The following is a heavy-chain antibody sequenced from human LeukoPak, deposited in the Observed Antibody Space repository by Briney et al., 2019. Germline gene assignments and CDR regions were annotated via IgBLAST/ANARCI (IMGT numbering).Heavy chain of an antibody. CDR2: ISGSGGST. CDR3: TTTLLTIYDKY. D-gene: IGHD3-22*01. J-gene: IGHJ3*01. CDR1: GFTFSSYA. V-gene: IGHV3-23*01. Sequence: GGSLRLSCAASGFTFSSYAMSWVRQAPGKGLEWVSAISGSGGSTYYADSVKGRFTISRDNSKNTLYLQMNSLRAGDTAVYYCTTTLLTIYDKYWGQGTMVTVSS.